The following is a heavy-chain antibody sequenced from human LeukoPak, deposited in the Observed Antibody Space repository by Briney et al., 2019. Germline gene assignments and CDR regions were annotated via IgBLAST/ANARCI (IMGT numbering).Heavy chain of an antibody. CDR2: ISGSV. J-gene: IGHJ4*02. Sequence: AGGSLRLSYAASGFTFSSYAMSWVRQAPGKGLEWVSTISGSVYYADSVKGRFTISRDNSKNTLYLQMNSLSADDTAVYYCAKYSPYSSGWSYFDHWGQGTLVTVSS. V-gene: IGHV3-23*01. CDR1: GFTFSSYA. CDR3: AKYSPYSSGWSYFDH. D-gene: IGHD6-19*01.